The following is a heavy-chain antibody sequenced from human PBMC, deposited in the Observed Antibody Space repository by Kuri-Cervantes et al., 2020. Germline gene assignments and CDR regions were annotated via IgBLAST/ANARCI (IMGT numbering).Heavy chain of an antibody. D-gene: IGHD1-1*01. Sequence: GESLKISCEASGITFSSYWMTWVRQAPGKGLEWVSSISTTSTYIFYADSMKGRFTISRDNAENSLYLQMDSLRAEDTAVYYCARGSLSSWNDGLYDSWGQGTLVTVSS. V-gene: IGHV3-21*01. J-gene: IGHJ4*02. CDR1: GITFSSYW. CDR2: ISTTSTYI. CDR3: ARGSLSSWNDGLYDS.